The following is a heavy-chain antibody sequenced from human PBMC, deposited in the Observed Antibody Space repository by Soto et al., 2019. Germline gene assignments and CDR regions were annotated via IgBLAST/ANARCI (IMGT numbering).Heavy chain of an antibody. Sequence: ASETLSLTCTVSGGSISSGDYYWSWIRQPPGKGLEWIGYIYYSGSTYYNPSLKSRVTISVDTSKNQFSLKLSSVTAADTAVYYCARDGAPGTDNWFDPWGQGTLVTVSS. D-gene: IGHD1-7*01. J-gene: IGHJ5*02. V-gene: IGHV4-30-4*01. CDR1: GGSISSGDYY. CDR2: IYYSGST. CDR3: ARDGAPGTDNWFDP.